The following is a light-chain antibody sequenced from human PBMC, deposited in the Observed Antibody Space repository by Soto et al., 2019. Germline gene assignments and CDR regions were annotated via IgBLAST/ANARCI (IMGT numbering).Light chain of an antibody. Sequence: DIQMTQSPSTLSASVGARVTITCRASQSISSWLAWYQQKPGKAPNLLIYKASSLESGVPSRFSGSGSGTYFTLTISSLPTDEFATYDGPQYNSYPHTCGGGTKVEIK. CDR2: KAS. CDR3: PQYNSYPHT. V-gene: IGKV1-5*03. CDR1: QSISSW. J-gene: IGKJ4*01.